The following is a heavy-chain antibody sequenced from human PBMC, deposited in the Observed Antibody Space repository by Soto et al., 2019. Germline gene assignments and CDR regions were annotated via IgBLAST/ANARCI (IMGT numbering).Heavy chain of an antibody. J-gene: IGHJ6*02. Sequence: QVQLVQSGAEVKKPGASVKVSCKASGYTFTSYYMHWVRQAPGQGLEWMGIINPSGGSTSYAQKLQGRVTMTRDTSTSTVYMELSSLRSEDTAVYYCARDLGSRPIEYYYYGMDVCGQGTTVTVSS. V-gene: IGHV1-46*01. D-gene: IGHD3-10*01. CDR2: INPSGGST. CDR3: ARDLGSRPIEYYYYGMDV. CDR1: GYTFTSYY.